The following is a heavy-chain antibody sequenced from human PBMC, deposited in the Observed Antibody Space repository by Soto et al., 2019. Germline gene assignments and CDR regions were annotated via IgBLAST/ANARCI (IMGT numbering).Heavy chain of an antibody. CDR1: GFSLSTTGVG. Sequence: SGPTLVNPTQTLTLTCTFSGFSLSTTGVGVGWIRQPPGKALDWLALIYWDDGKRCSPSLKSRLTITKDTSKNRVMLTMTNMDPVDTATYYCAHYSDLLLLVMTHFEYWGQGTQVTVS. J-gene: IGHJ4*02. CDR3: AHYSDLLLLVMTHFEY. D-gene: IGHD3-22*01. V-gene: IGHV2-5*02. CDR2: IYWDDGK.